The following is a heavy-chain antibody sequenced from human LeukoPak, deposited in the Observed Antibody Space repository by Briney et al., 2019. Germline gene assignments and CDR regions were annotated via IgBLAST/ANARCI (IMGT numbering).Heavy chain of an antibody. Sequence: SETLSLTCTVSGGSISSGGYSWSWIRQPPGKGLEWIGYIYYSGSTYYNPSLKSRVTISVDTSKNQFSLKLSSVTAADTAVYYCARTTVVTPGGYYYYYYMDVWGKGTTVTVSS. CDR2: IYYSGST. CDR1: GGSISSGGYS. V-gene: IGHV4-30-4*07. D-gene: IGHD4-23*01. CDR3: ARTTVVTPGGYYYYYYMDV. J-gene: IGHJ6*03.